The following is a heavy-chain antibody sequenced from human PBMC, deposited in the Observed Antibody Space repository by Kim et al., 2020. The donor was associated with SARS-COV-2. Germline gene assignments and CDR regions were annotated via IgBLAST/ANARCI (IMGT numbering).Heavy chain of an antibody. Sequence: GGSLRLSCTASGFTFINYAMSWVRQAPGKGLEWVSAFSSGSGGLTYYADSVKGRFTISRDNSKNTLYLQMNNLRAEDTAVYYCAKDYRSGYSGYDIGDWGQGTLVTVSS. CDR3: AKDYRSGYSGYDIGD. V-gene: IGHV3-23*01. J-gene: IGHJ4*02. CDR2: FSSGSGGLT. D-gene: IGHD5-12*01. CDR1: GFTFINYA.